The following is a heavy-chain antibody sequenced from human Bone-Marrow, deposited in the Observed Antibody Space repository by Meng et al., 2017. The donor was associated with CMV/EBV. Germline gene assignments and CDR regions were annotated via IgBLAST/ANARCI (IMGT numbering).Heavy chain of an antibody. CDR2: IYHSGST. D-gene: IGHD3-22*01. J-gene: IGHJ4*02. V-gene: IGHV4-4*02. CDR3: ARLSYYYDSSGYFFDY. Sequence: GSLRLSCAVSGGSISSSNWWSWVRQPPGKGLEWIGEIYHSGSTYYNPSLKSRVTISVDTSKNQFSLKLSSVTAADTAVYYCARLSYYYDSSGYFFDYWGQGTLVTFSS. CDR1: GGSISSSNW.